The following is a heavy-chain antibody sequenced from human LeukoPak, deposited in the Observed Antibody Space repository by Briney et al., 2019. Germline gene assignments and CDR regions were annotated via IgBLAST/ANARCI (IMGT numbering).Heavy chain of an antibody. CDR2: ISTYNGNT. CDR1: GYTFPSYA. CDR3: ARGYITMGYYDY. J-gene: IGHJ4*02. Sequence: ASVKVSCKASGYTFPSYAISWVRQAPGQGLEWMGWISTYNGNTNYAQKFQDRVTMTTDISTSTAYMELRSLRSDDTAVYYCARGYITMGYYDYWGQGTLVTVSS. D-gene: IGHD5-18*01. V-gene: IGHV1-18*01.